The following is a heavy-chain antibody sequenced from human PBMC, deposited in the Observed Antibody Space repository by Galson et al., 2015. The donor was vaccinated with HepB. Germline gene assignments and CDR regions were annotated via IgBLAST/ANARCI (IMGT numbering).Heavy chain of an antibody. D-gene: IGHD5-18*01. CDR3: TKPYGYGYGYFDY. Sequence: SLRLSCAASGFTFGDYAMSWVRQAPGKGLEWVGFIRSKAYGGTTEYAASVKGRFTISRDDSKSIAYLQMNSLKTEDTAVYYCTKPYGYGYGYFDYWGQGTLVTVSS. V-gene: IGHV3-49*04. CDR2: IRSKAYGGTT. J-gene: IGHJ4*02. CDR1: GFTFGDYA.